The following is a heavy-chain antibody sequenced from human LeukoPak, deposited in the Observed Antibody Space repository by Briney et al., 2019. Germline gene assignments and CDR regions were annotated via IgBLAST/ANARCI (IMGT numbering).Heavy chain of an antibody. CDR3: ARGDPRVGATDY. CDR1: GFTFSSYE. CDR2: ISSSGSTI. Sequence: GGSLRLSCAASGFTFSSYEMNWVRQAPGKGPEWVSYISSSGSTIYYADSVKGRFTISRDNAKNSLYLQMNSLRAEDTAVYYCARGDPRVGATDYWGQGTLVTVSS. V-gene: IGHV3-48*03. D-gene: IGHD1-26*01. J-gene: IGHJ4*02.